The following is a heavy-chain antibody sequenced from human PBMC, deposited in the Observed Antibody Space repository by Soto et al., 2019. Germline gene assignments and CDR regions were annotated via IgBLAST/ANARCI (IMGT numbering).Heavy chain of an antibody. V-gene: IGHV2-5*02. CDR1: GFSLSTNGVG. CDR3: AHRQGYGELRS. CDR2: IYWDDNK. D-gene: IGHD4-17*01. Sequence: SGPTLVNPTQTLTLACTFSGFSLSTNGVGVGWIRQPPGKALEWLALIYWDDNKRYSPSLRSRLTITKDTSKNQVVLTMTNVDPVDTATYYCAHRQGYGELRSWGQGTLVTVSS. J-gene: IGHJ4*02.